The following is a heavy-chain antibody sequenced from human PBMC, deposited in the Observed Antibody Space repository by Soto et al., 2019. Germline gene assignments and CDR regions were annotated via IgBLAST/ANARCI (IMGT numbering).Heavy chain of an antibody. J-gene: IGHJ4*02. CDR3: ARGRRGDYVPFDY. V-gene: IGHV4-59*02. CDR1: GGSVSSYY. D-gene: IGHD4-17*01. CDR2: IYYSGST. Sequence: QVQLQESGPGLVKPSETLSLTCTVSGGSVSSYYWSWIRQPPGKGLEWIGCIYYSGSTNYNPSLKSRVTISVDTSKNQCSLELSSVTAADTAVYYCARGRRGDYVPFDYWGQGTLVTVSS.